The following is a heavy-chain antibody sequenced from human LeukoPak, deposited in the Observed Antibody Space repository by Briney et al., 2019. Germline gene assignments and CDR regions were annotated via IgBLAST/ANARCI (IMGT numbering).Heavy chain of an antibody. D-gene: IGHD4-23*01. J-gene: IGHJ4*02. V-gene: IGHV4-59*08. CDR2: IYYSGST. Sequence: PSETLSLTCTVSGGSISSYYWSWIRQPPGKGLEWIGYIYYSGSTNYNPSLKSRVTISVDTSKNQFSLKLSSVTAADTAVYYCATLTTVANAFYFDYWGQGTLVTVSS. CDR1: GGSISSYY. CDR3: ATLTTVANAFYFDY.